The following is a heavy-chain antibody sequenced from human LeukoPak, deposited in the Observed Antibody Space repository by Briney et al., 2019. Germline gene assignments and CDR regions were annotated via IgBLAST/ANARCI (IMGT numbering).Heavy chain of an antibody. Sequence: ASVKVSCKTSGYTFSDYCIHWVRQSPGQGLEWMGWINPYNGNTNYAQKLQGRVTMTTGTSTSTAYMELRSLRSDDTAVYYCARVAAADYFDYWGQGTLVTVSS. CDR3: ARVAAADYFDY. CDR2: INPYNGNT. CDR1: GYTFSDYC. D-gene: IGHD6-13*01. V-gene: IGHV1-18*04. J-gene: IGHJ4*02.